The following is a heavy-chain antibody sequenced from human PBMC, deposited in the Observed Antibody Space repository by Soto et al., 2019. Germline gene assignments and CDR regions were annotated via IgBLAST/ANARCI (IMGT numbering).Heavy chain of an antibody. CDR3: ARDARGWFDP. V-gene: IGHV4-59*01. Sequence: SETLSLTCTVSGGSISSYYWSWIRQPPGKGLEWIGYIYYSGSTNYNPSLKSRVTISVDTSKDQFSLKLSSVTAADTAVYYCARDARGWFDPWGQGTLVTVSS. J-gene: IGHJ5*02. CDR2: IYYSGST. CDR1: GGSISSYY.